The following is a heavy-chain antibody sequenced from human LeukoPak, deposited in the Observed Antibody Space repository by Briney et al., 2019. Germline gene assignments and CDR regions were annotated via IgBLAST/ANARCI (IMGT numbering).Heavy chain of an antibody. CDR1: GFTFSSYA. V-gene: IGHV3-30-3*01. Sequence: TGGSLRLSCAASGFTFSSYAMHWVRQAPGKGLEWVALISYDGSNKYYADSVKGRFTISRDNSKNTLYLQMSSLRPEDTALYYCHYYDSNSYYYAYWGQGTLVTVSS. D-gene: IGHD3-22*01. CDR2: ISYDGSNK. CDR3: HYYDSNSYYYAY. J-gene: IGHJ4*02.